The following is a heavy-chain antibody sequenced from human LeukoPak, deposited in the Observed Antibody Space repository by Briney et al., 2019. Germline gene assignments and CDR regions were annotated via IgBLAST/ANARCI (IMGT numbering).Heavy chain of an antibody. CDR3: ARAPKGMTTVRYYYYYMDV. J-gene: IGHJ6*03. CDR1: SGSITSGGYY. D-gene: IGHD4-11*01. V-gene: IGHV4-31*03. Sequence: SQTLSLTCTVSSGSITSGGYYWIWIRQHPGKGLEWIGYIYYSGSTFYNPSLKSRATMSVDTSKNQFSLKLSSVTAADTAVYYCARAPKGMTTVRYYYYYMDVWGKGTRVTVSS. CDR2: IYYSGST.